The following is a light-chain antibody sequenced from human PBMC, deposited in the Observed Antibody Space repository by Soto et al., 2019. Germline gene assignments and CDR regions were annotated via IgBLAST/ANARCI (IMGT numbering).Light chain of an antibody. CDR1: QSVSSY. Sequence: EIVLTQYPATLSLSPGVRATLSCRASQSVSSYLAWYQQKPGQAPRLLIYEASNRATGIPARVSGSGSGTDFTLTISSLEPEDFAVYYCQRRSNWPLTFGGGTKVQIK. V-gene: IGKV3-11*01. CDR2: EAS. J-gene: IGKJ4*01. CDR3: QRRSNWPLT.